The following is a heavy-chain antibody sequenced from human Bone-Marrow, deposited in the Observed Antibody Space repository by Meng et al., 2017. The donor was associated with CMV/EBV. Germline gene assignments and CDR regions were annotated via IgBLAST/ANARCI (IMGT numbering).Heavy chain of an antibody. V-gene: IGHV3-30-3*01. CDR1: GFTFSSYA. J-gene: IGHJ5*02. Sequence: GESLKISCAASGFTFSSYAMHWVRQAPGKGLEWVAVISYDGSNKYYADSVKGRFTISRDNSKNTLYLQMNSLRAEDTAVYYCATQWFDPWGQG. CDR3: ATQWFDP. CDR2: ISYDGSNK.